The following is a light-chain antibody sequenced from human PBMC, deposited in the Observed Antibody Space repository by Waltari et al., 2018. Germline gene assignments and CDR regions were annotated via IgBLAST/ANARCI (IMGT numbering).Light chain of an antibody. CDR2: KNN. V-gene: IGLV1-47*01. Sequence: QSVLTQPPPASGTPGQKVTIPCNGSSSSIGSNYVYWYQQFPGTAPKLLIFKNNQRPSGVPDRFSDSKSGTSASLAINGLRSEDEADYYCAAWDDSLSGLVLGGGTKVTVL. CDR3: AAWDDSLSGLV. CDR1: SSSIGSNY. J-gene: IGLJ3*02.